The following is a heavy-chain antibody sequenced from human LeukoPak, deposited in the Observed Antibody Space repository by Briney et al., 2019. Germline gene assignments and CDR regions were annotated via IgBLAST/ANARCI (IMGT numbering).Heavy chain of an antibody. V-gene: IGHV3-7*01. CDR2: IRQDGSVQ. CDR3: LVTTRSRGFDY. D-gene: IGHD1/OR15-1a*01. Sequence: GGSLRLSCAASGFTFSSYWMSWVRQAPGKGLEWVANIRQDGSVQNYVDYVKGRFTISRDNQKNSVYLQMSSLRAEDTAVYYCLVTTRSRGFDYWGQGTLVTVSS. CDR1: GFTFSSYW. J-gene: IGHJ4*02.